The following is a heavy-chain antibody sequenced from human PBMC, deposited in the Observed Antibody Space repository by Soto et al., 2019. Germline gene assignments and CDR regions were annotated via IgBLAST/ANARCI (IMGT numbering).Heavy chain of an antibody. CDR2: ISSSGSTI. CDR3: ARVGAGYGSGQTIRYYYYYMDV. V-gene: IGHV3-11*01. J-gene: IGHJ6*03. CDR1: GFTFSDYY. D-gene: IGHD3-10*01. Sequence: GGSLRLSCAASGFTFSDYYMSWIRQAPGKGLEWVSYISSSGSTIYYADSVKGRFTISRDNAKNSLYLQMNSLRAEDTAVYYCARVGAGYGSGQTIRYYYYYMDVWGKGTTVTVSS.